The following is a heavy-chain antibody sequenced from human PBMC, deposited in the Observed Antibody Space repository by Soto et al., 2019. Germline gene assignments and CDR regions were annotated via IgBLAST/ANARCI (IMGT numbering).Heavy chain of an antibody. Sequence: GGSLRLSCAASGFTFSDYYMSWIRQAPGKGLEWVSYISSSGSTIYYADSVKGRFTISRDNAKNSLYLQMNSLRAEDTAVYYCARSLYCGGDCYHNWCDPWGQGTLVTVSS. V-gene: IGHV3-11*01. CDR1: GFTFSDYY. CDR3: ARSLYCGGDCYHNWCDP. D-gene: IGHD2-21*02. J-gene: IGHJ5*02. CDR2: ISSSGSTI.